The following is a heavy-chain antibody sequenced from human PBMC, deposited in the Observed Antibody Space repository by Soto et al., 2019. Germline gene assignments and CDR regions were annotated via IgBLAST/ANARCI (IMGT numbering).Heavy chain of an antibody. D-gene: IGHD3-22*01. Sequence: SETLSLTCAVSGGSFSGYFCNWIRQSPGRGLEWIGQINRSGRTSFNPSLRSRVTISVDSAKTHFSLNLTSVTDADTALYYCARGFGYFRQWGQGALVTVSS. CDR2: INRSGRT. J-gene: IGHJ4*02. V-gene: IGHV4-34*01. CDR3: ARGFGYFRQ. CDR1: GGSFSGYF.